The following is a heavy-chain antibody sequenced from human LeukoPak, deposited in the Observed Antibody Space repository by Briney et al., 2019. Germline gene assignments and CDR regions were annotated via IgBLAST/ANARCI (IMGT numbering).Heavy chain of an antibody. J-gene: IGHJ6*02. CDR1: GFTFSNAW. CDR2: IKSKTDGGTT. CDR3: TTPRSLTLWYYYGMDV. V-gene: IGHV3-15*01. Sequence: NPGGSLRLSCAASGFTFSNAWMSWVRQAPGKGLECVGRIKSKTDGGTTDYAAPVKGRFTISRDDSKNTLYLQMNSLKTEDTAVYYCTTPRSLTLWYYYGMDVWGQGTTVTVSS. D-gene: IGHD3-16*02.